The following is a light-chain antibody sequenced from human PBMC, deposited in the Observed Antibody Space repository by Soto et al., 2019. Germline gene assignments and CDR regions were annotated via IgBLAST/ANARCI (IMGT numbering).Light chain of an antibody. Sequence: QSVLTQPASVSGSPGQSITISCTGTSGDVGAYNYVSWYQQHPGEAPKLMIYEVSNRPSGVSNRFSASKSGNTASLTISGLQAEDEADYYCSSYTSSSTVVFGGGTKLTVL. J-gene: IGLJ2*01. CDR3: SSYTSSSTVV. CDR2: EVS. V-gene: IGLV2-14*01. CDR1: SGDVGAYNY.